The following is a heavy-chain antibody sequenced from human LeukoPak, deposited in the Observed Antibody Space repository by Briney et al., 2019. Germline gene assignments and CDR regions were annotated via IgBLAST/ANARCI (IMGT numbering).Heavy chain of an antibody. D-gene: IGHD6-19*01. CDR1: GGFFSGYY. V-gene: IGHV4-34*01. CDR3: ARGGKQWLVKNWFDP. CDR2: INHSGST. J-gene: IGHJ5*02. Sequence: SETLSLTCAVYGGFFSGYYWSWIRQPPGKGLEWVGEINHSGSTNYNPSLKSRVTISVDTSKNQFSLKLSSVTAADTAVYYCARGGKQWLVKNWFDPWGQGTLVTVSS.